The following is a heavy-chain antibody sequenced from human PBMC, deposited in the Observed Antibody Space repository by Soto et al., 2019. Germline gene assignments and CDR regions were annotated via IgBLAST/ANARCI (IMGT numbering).Heavy chain of an antibody. V-gene: IGHV3-13*01. D-gene: IGHD5-18*01. Sequence: GGSLRLSCAASGFTFSSYDMHWVRQATGKGLEWVSAIGTAGDTYYPGSVKGRFTISRENAKNSLYLQMNSLRAEDTAVYYCARDKSAMGYYYYYGMAVWGQGTTVTVSS. CDR2: IGTAGDT. CDR1: GFTFSSYD. CDR3: ARDKSAMGYYYYYGMAV. J-gene: IGHJ6*02.